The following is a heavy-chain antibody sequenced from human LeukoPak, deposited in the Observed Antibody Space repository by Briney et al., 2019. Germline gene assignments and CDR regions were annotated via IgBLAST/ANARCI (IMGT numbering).Heavy chain of an antibody. CDR3: ARTEANWRYYFDY. J-gene: IGHJ4*02. CDR2: VDHTGST. Sequence: PSETLSLTCTVSDDSITMYYWTWLRQPPGKGLEWIGYVDHTGSTKFNPSLNGRVSISRDTSNNFFSLRLRSVTAADTAVYYCARTEANWRYYFDYWGQGTLVTVSS. CDR1: DDSITMYY. V-gene: IGHV4-59*12. D-gene: IGHD7-27*01.